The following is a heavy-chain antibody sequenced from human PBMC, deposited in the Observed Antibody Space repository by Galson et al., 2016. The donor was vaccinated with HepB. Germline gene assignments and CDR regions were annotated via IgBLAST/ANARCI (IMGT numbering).Heavy chain of an antibody. CDR1: GFTFSNYG. D-gene: IGHD3-10*01. CDR2: IKQDGSVQ. V-gene: IGHV3-7*04. J-gene: IGHJ4*02. Sequence: SLRLSCAASGFTFSNYGMHWVRQAPGKGLEWVANIKQDGSVQHYVDSVKGRFTISRDNAKNSLYLQMNSLRGEDTAVYYWARDAGGFDCWGQGTLVTVSS. CDR3: ARDAGGFDC.